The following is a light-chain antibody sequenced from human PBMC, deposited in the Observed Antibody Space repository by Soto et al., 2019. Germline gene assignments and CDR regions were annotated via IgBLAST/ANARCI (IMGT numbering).Light chain of an antibody. V-gene: IGKV3-15*01. Sequence: EIVMTQSPATLSVSPVERATLSCRARQSVSSILVWYQQKPGQAPRLLMSAASTRASDVPARFSGSGSGTEFTLTISSLQSEDFALYYCQQYDTWPTFGQGTKVEIK. CDR1: QSVSSI. CDR3: QQYDTWPT. CDR2: AAS. J-gene: IGKJ1*01.